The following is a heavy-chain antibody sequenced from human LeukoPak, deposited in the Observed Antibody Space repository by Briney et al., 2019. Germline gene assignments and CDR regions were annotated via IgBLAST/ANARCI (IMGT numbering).Heavy chain of an antibody. D-gene: IGHD3-22*01. J-gene: IGHJ4*02. CDR1: GFTVSSNS. CDR3: ARDYYDSSGYSTNDY. V-gene: IGHV3-66*01. CDR2: IYSGGST. Sequence: PGGSLRLSCTVSGFTVSSNSMSWVRQAPGKGLEWVSVIYSGGSTYYADSVKGRFTISRDNSKNTLYLQMNSLRAEDTAVYYCARDYYDSSGYSTNDYWGQGTLVTVSS.